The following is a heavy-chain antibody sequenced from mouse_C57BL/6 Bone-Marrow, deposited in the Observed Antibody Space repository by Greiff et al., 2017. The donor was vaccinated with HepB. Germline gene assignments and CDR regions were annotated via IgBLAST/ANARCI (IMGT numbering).Heavy chain of an antibody. CDR3: ARWGYGSSYWYFDV. D-gene: IGHD1-1*01. CDR1: GYTFTSYG. CDR2: IYPRSGNT. Sequence: QVHVKQSGAELARPGASVKLSCKASGYTFTSYGISWVKQRTGQGLEWIGEIYPRSGNTYYNEKFKGKATLTADKSSSTAYMELRSLTSEDSAVYFCARWGYGSSYWYFDVWGTGTTVTVSS. J-gene: IGHJ1*03. V-gene: IGHV1-81*01.